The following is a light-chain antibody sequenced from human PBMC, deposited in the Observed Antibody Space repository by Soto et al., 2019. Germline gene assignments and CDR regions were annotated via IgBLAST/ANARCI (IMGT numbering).Light chain of an antibody. CDR3: QQRSNWPPVT. CDR1: QSVSNNY. Sequence: EIVLTHSPGTLSLSLWEIATLSCRASQSVSNNYLAWYQQKPVQAPRLLIYDASNRATGIPARFSGSGSGTDFTLTISSLEPEDFAVYNCQQRSNWPPVTFGGGTKVDIK. V-gene: IGKV3-11*01. CDR2: DAS. J-gene: IGKJ4*01.